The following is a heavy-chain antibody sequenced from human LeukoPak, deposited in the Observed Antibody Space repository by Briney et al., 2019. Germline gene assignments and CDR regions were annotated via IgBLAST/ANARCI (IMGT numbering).Heavy chain of an antibody. J-gene: IGHJ5*02. Sequence: SETLSLTCTVSGGSISSCSYYWLWIPPPAGKGLVWFGRIYTSGSTNYTPFLKSRVTISDDTSKNQFSLKLSAVAAADTAVYYCARTGGANGGWFDPWGQGTLVTVSS. V-gene: IGHV4-61*02. D-gene: IGHD4/OR15-4a*01. CDR2: IYTSGST. CDR3: ARTGGANGGWFDP. CDR1: GGSISSCSYY.